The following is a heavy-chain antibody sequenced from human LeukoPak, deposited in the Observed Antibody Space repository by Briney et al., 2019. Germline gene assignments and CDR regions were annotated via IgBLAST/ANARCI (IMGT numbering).Heavy chain of an antibody. CDR1: GGSMSGYN. D-gene: IGHD3-10*01. V-gene: IGHV4-59*12. CDR3: TRDSGTSGEVKFDP. Sequence: SETLSLTCTVSGGSMSGYNWSWIRQPPGKGLEWIGYIYYIGIITYNPSLKSRVTMSVDTSKNQLSLRLISVTAADTAVYYCTRDSGTSGEVKFDPWGQGSLVTVSS. J-gene: IGHJ5*02. CDR2: IYYIGII.